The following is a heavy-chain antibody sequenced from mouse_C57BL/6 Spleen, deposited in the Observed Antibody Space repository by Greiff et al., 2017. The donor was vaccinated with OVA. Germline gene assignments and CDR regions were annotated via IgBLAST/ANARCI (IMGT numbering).Heavy chain of an antibody. CDR1: GYTFTSYW. CDR3: ARDYGSSYVDYFDY. V-gene: IGHV1-53*01. CDR2: INPSNGGT. J-gene: IGHJ2*01. D-gene: IGHD1-1*01. Sequence: QVQLQQSGTELVKPGASVKLSCKASGYTFTSYWMHWVKQRTGQGLEWIGNINPSNGGTNYNEKLKSKATLTVDKSSSTAYMQLSSLTSEDSAVYYCARDYGSSYVDYFDYWGQGTTLTVSS.